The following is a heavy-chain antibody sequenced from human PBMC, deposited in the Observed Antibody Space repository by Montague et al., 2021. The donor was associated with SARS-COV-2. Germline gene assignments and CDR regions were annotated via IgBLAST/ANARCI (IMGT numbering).Heavy chain of an antibody. V-gene: IGHV4-34*01. D-gene: IGHD4-23*01. J-gene: IGHJ4*02. Sequence: SETLSLTCAVYGGSFSGYYWTWIRQSPGKGLEWIAEINHSGTTNYNFNPPLRSRVTISVDTPKSQFSLKLSSVTAADTGVYYCARWDPQTLTLIGLRGKSASDYWGQGTLVTVSS. CDR1: GGSFSGYY. CDR3: ARWDPQTLTLIGLRGKSASDY. CDR2: INHSGTT.